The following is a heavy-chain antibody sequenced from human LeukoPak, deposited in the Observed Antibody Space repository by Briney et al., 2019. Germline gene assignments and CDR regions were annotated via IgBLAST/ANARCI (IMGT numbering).Heavy chain of an antibody. Sequence: GGSLRLSCSASGFAFGDYAMSWVRQAPGGGLEWVGFIRSKPYGETTEYAASAKGRFTISRDDSKNIVYLQMNSLKVEDTALYYCTRNRGIATAGILQAPHDYWGQETHVTVPS. J-gene: IGHJ4*02. CDR3: TRNRGIATAGILQAPHDY. D-gene: IGHD6-13*01. V-gene: IGHV3-49*04. CDR1: GFAFGDYA. CDR2: IRSKPYGETT.